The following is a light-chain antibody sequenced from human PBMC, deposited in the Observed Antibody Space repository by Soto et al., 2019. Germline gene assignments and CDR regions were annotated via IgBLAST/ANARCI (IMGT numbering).Light chain of an antibody. CDR1: SSDIGTYDY. CDR3: SSYTTTTTPVV. J-gene: IGLJ2*01. V-gene: IGLV2-14*01. CDR2: GVT. Sequence: QSALTQPASVSGSPGQSITISCTGTSSDIGTYDYVSWYQHHPGKAPKLMIYGVTNRPSGVSDRFSGSKSGKTASLTISGLQAEDEADYYCSSYTTTTTPVVFGGGTKLTVL.